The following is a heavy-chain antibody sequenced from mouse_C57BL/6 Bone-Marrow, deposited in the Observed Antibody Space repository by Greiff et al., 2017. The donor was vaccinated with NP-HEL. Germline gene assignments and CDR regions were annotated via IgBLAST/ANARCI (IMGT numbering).Heavy chain of an antibody. Sequence: QVQLQQPGAELVKPGASVKMSCKASGYTFTSYGITWVKQRPGQGLEWIGDIYPGSGSTNYNEKFKSKTTLTVDTSSSTAYMQRSSLTSEDSAVYYCARISGITTVYWGQGTTLTVSS. J-gene: IGHJ2*01. V-gene: IGHV1-55*01. CDR2: IYPGSGST. CDR3: ARISGITTVY. CDR1: GYTFTSYG. D-gene: IGHD1-1*01.